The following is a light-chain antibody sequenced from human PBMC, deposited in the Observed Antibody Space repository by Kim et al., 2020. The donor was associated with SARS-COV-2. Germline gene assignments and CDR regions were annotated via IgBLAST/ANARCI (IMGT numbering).Light chain of an antibody. V-gene: IGKV3-20*01. CDR3: KQYGSSPKT. Sequence: CPGERPPRYCGASQRVGRTSIGWYQQKPGQTPRLLIYGTSSKATGIPDRFSGSGSGTDFTLTISRLEPEDFAVYYCKQYGSSPKTFGQGTKVDI. CDR2: GTS. CDR1: QRVGRTS. J-gene: IGKJ1*01.